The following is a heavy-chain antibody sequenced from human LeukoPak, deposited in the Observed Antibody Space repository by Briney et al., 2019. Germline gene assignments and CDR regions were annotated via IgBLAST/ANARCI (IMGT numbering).Heavy chain of an antibody. J-gene: IGHJ4*02. CDR1: GFTFSSYA. D-gene: IGHD1-14*01. CDR3: VRGDQEASEPAFDY. CDR2: ISSGGSTI. V-gene: IGHV3-48*02. Sequence: GGSLRLSCAASGFTFSSYAMNWVRQAPGKGLEWVSYISSGGSTIYYADSVRGRFTISRDTAKNSLYLEMNSLRDEDTAMYYCVRGDQEASEPAFDYWGQGTLVTVSS.